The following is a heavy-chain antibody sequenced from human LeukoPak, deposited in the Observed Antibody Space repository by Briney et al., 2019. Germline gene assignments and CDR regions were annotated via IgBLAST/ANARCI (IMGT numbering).Heavy chain of an antibody. J-gene: IGHJ4*02. CDR1: GGSFSGYY. D-gene: IGHD3-22*01. Sequence: SSETLSLTCAVYGGSFSGYYWSWIRQPPGKGLEWIGEINHSGSTNYNPSLKSRVTISVDTSKNQFSLKLSSVTAADTAVYYCAGFRTYYYDSRRGYFDYWGQGTLVTVSS. CDR2: INHSGST. V-gene: IGHV4-34*01. CDR3: AGFRTYYYDSRRGYFDY.